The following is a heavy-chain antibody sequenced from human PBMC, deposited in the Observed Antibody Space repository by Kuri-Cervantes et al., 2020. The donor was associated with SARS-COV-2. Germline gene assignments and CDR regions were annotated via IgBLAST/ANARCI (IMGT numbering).Heavy chain of an antibody. CDR1: GGSFSGYY. CDR2: IYYSGSI. Sequence: SETLSLTCAVYGGSFSGYYWSWIRQPPGKGLEWIGSIYYSGSIYYNPSLKSRVTISVDTSKNQFSLKLSSVTAADTAVYYCARHGLRYYGSGSLTTFDYWGQGTLVTVSS. CDR3: ARHGLRYYGSGSLTTFDY. D-gene: IGHD3-10*01. J-gene: IGHJ4*02. V-gene: IGHV4-34*01.